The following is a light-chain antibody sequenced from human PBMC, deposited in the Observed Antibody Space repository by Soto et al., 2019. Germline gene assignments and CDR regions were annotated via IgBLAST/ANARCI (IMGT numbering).Light chain of an antibody. J-gene: IGLJ1*01. CDR1: SSDIGCYDY. V-gene: IGLV2-14*01. CDR2: EVN. Sequence: QSVLTEAASVSGSPGQSITISCTGTSSDIGCYDYVSWYQHHSGKAPKLIIYEVNNRPSGVSNRFSGSKSVNTASLTISGLQAEDEADYYCSSHSSSSAYYVFGTGTKVTV. CDR3: SSHSSSSAYYV.